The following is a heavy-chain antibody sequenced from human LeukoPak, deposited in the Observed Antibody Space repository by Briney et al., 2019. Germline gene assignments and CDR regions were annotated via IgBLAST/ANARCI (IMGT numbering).Heavy chain of an antibody. CDR2: ISGSGGST. Sequence: GGSLRLSCAASGFSFSTYAMSWVRQAPGKGLEWVSGISGSGGSTYYADSVKGRFTISRDNSKNTLYLQVDSLRVEDAAVYYCAKDGLAARELQRLELGPFHDWGQGSLVTVSS. J-gene: IGHJ4*02. CDR3: AKDGLAARELQRLELGPFHD. D-gene: IGHD3-10*01. V-gene: IGHV3-23*01. CDR1: GFSFSTYA.